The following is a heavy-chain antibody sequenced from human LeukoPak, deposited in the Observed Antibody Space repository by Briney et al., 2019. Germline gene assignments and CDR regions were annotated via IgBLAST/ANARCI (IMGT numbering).Heavy chain of an antibody. CDR2: INPNSGGT. CDR1: GYTFTGYY. CDR3: ARVVRYYYDSSLGY. Sequence: ASVKVSCKASGYTFTGYYMHWVRQTPGQWLEWMASINPNSGGTNYAQKFQGRVTMTRDTSISTAYMELSRLRSDDTAVYYCARVVRYYYDSSLGYRGQGTLVTVSS. J-gene: IGHJ4*02. D-gene: IGHD3-22*01. V-gene: IGHV1-2*02.